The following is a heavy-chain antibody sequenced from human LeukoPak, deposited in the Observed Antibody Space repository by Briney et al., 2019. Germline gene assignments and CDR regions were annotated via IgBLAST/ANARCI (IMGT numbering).Heavy chain of an antibody. Sequence: GGSLRLSCAASGFTFDDYGMSWVRQAPGKGLEWVSGINWNGGSTGYADSVKGRFTVSRDNAKNSLYLQMNSLRAEDTAVYYCARGNRGYYGSGIENWFDPWGQGTLVTVSS. D-gene: IGHD3-10*01. CDR2: INWNGGST. V-gene: IGHV3-20*04. CDR3: ARGNRGYYGSGIENWFDP. CDR1: GFTFDDYG. J-gene: IGHJ5*02.